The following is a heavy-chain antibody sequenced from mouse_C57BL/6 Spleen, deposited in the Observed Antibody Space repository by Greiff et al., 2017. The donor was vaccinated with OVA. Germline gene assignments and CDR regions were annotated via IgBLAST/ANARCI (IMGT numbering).Heavy chain of an antibody. J-gene: IGHJ4*01. V-gene: IGHV2-5*01. CDR3: AKNWDYGSSWAMDY. Sequence: QVQLKESGPGLVQPSQSLSITCTVSGFSLTSYGVHWVRQSPGKGLEWLGVIWRGGSTDYNAAFMSRLSITKDNSKSQVFFKMNSLQADDTAIYYCAKNWDYGSSWAMDYWGQGTSVTVSS. CDR2: IWRGGST. D-gene: IGHD1-1*01. CDR1: GFSLTSYG.